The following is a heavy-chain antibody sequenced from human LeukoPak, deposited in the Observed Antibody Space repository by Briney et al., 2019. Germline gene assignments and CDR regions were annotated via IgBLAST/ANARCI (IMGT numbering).Heavy chain of an antibody. D-gene: IGHD2-2*01. Sequence: GGSLRLSCAASGFTFSSYSMNWVRQAPGKGLEWVSSISSSSYIYYADSVKGRFTISRDNAKNSLYLQMNSLRAEDTAVYYCARGRYCSSTSCYSYGMDVWGKGTTVTVSS. CDR2: ISSSSYI. V-gene: IGHV3-21*01. J-gene: IGHJ6*04. CDR3: ARGRYCSSTSCYSYGMDV. CDR1: GFTFSSYS.